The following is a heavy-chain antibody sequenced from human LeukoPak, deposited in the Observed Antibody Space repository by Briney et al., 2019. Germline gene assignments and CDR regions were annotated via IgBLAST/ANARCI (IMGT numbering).Heavy chain of an antibody. J-gene: IGHJ4*02. CDR3: ARHHNSAWYVDY. V-gene: IGHV4-34*01. Sequence: PSETLSLTCAVYGGSFSGSYWSWIRQPPGKGLECIGDINPIGSTKYNPSLQSRVTISIDTYKNHFSLELSSVTAADTAMYYCARHHNSAWYVDYWAQGTLVTVSS. D-gene: IGHD6-19*01. CDR2: INPIGST. CDR1: GGSFSGSY.